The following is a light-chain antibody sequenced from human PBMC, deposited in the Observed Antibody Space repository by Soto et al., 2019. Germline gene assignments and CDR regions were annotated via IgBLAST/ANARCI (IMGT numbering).Light chain of an antibody. CDR3: QQTYRHPRT. CDR2: GSS. Sequence: DIQMTQSPSSVSASVGDCVSFACQSSQTVKNNVNWYQHKRGKAPKLLISGSSNLQNGVPPRFSGSGTGTDFTLTINSLQPEDAATYYCQQTYRHPRTFGQGTSVDIK. J-gene: IGKJ1*01. CDR1: QTVKNN. V-gene: IGKV1-39*01.